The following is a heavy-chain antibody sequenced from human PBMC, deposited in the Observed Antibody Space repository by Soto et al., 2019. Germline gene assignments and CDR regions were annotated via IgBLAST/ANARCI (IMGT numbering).Heavy chain of an antibody. J-gene: IGHJ6*02. CDR3: PHRGAIVRGVISYYYYGMDV. D-gene: IGHD3-10*01. V-gene: IGHV2-5*01. CDR1: GFSLSTSGVG. CDR2: IYWNDDK. Sequence: ESGPPVVNPTQTLPLTCPFSGFSLSTSGVGVGWIRQPPGKALEWLALIYWNDDKRYSPSLKSRLTITKDTSKNQVVLTMTNMDPVDTATYYCPHRGAIVRGVISYYYYGMDVCGQGTTVTVSS.